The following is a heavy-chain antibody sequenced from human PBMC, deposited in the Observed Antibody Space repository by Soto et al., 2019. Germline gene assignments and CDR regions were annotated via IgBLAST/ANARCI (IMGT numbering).Heavy chain of an antibody. D-gene: IGHD3-10*01. Sequence: QVQLVQSGAEVKKPGASVKVSCKASGYTFTSYAMHWVRQAPGQRLEWMGWINAGNGNTKYSQKFQGRVTITRDTSASTDSMELSSLRSEDTAVYYCARDEMFRGDLYRMDVWGQGTTVTASS. CDR2: INAGNGNT. CDR3: ARDEMFRGDLYRMDV. J-gene: IGHJ6*02. CDR1: GYTFTSYA. V-gene: IGHV1-3*01.